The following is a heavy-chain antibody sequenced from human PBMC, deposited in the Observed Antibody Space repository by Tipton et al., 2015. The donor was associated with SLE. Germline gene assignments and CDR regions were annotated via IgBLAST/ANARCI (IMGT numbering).Heavy chain of an antibody. Sequence: QSGAEVKKPGTSVKVSCKTSGFTFSNSAVQWVRQARGQRLEFMGWIVVGSGDTNYAQKFQGGVIITRDTSTSTVYMELTSLSSEDTAVYYCAADDLSEGYWGQGTLVTVSS. CDR3: AADDLSEGY. D-gene: IGHD6-19*01. V-gene: IGHV1-58*01. CDR1: GFTFSNSA. CDR2: IVVGSGDT. J-gene: IGHJ4*02.